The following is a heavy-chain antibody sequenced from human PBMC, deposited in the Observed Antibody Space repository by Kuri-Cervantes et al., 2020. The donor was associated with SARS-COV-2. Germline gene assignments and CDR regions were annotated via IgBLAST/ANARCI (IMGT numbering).Heavy chain of an antibody. J-gene: IGHJ3*02. CDR3: ARPSIAARADAFDI. D-gene: IGHD6-6*01. CDR2: IYYSGST. Sequence: SETLSLTCTVSGGSISSSSYYWGWIRQPPGKGLEWIGSIYYSGSTYCNPSLKSRVTISVDTSKNQFSLKLSSVTAADTAVYYCARPSIAARADAFDIWGQGTMVTVSS. V-gene: IGHV4-39*01. CDR1: GGSISSSSYY.